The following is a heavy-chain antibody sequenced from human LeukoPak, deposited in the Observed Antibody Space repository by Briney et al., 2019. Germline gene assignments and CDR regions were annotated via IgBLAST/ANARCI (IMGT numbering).Heavy chain of an antibody. CDR3: AKAISSESYDFAN. J-gene: IGHJ4*02. Sequence: PGGSLRLSCAASGFTFSSYAMSWVRQAPGKGLEWVSAISGSGGSTYYADSVKGRFTISRDNSKSTLYLQMNSLRADDTAVYYCAKAISSESYDFANWGQGTLVTVSS. CDR2: ISGSGGST. D-gene: IGHD1-26*01. V-gene: IGHV3-23*01. CDR1: GFTFSSYA.